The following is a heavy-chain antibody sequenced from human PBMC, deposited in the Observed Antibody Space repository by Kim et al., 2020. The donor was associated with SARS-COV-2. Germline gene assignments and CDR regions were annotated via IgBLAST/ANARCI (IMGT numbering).Heavy chain of an antibody. Sequence: SETLSLTCAVYGGSLSGFYWRWVRQPQGRGLEWVGEINHSGRTNYNPYLKTGATISVATSQNQSTLNLPSVNAADTAVYSCARRLFNTYGSGSNYCDLWG. D-gene: IGHD3-10*01. CDR3: ARRLFNTYGSGSNYCDL. V-gene: IGHV4-34*01. CDR1: GGSLSGFY. CDR2: INHSGRT. J-gene: IGHJ2*01.